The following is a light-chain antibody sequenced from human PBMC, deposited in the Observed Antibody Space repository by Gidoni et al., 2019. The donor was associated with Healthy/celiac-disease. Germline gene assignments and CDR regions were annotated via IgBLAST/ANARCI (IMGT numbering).Light chain of an antibody. Sequence: DIQITQPPSSLSASVGDRATITGRASQTISSYLNWYQQKPGKAPKLLIYAASSLQSGVPSRFSGSGSGTDFTLTISSLQPEDFATYYCQQSYSTPPWTFGQGTKVEIK. J-gene: IGKJ1*01. CDR2: AAS. V-gene: IGKV1-39*01. CDR1: QTISSY. CDR3: QQSYSTPPWT.